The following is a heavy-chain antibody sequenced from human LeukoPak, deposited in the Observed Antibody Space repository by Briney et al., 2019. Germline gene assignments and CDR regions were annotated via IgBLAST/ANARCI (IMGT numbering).Heavy chain of an antibody. CDR3: ARVSPEGDYDY. CDR1: GFTFSSYW. Sequence: PGGSLRPSCAASGFTFSSYWMHWVRQAPGKGLVWVSRINSDGSSTSYADSVKGRFTISRDNAKNTLYLQMNSLRAEDTAVYYCARVSPEGDYDYWGQGTLVTVSS. J-gene: IGHJ4*02. V-gene: IGHV3-74*01. CDR2: INSDGSST. D-gene: IGHD4-17*01.